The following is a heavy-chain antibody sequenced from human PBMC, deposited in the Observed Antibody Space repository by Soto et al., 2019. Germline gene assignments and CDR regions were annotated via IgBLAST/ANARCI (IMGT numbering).Heavy chain of an antibody. CDR2: LYYGGST. V-gene: IGHV4-39*01. J-gene: IGHJ4*02. CDR1: GGSISRSNCY. CDR3: ARHRGYSYGYENFDY. D-gene: IGHD5-18*01. Sequence: SETLSLTCTVSGGSISRSNCYWGWIRQPPGKGLEWIVGLYYGGSTFYNPSLNSRVTISVDTSKNQFSLKLSSVTAADTAVYYCARHRGYSYGYENFDYWGQGTLVTVSS.